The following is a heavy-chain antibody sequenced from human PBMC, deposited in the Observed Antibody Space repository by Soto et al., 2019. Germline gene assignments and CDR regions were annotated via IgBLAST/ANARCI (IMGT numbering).Heavy chain of an antibody. CDR1: GGSFSGYY. D-gene: IGHD3-10*01. CDR2: INHSGST. CDR3: ARAYGSGSYYKNTYYYYMDV. V-gene: IGHV4-34*01. Sequence: SETLSLTCAVYGGSFSGYYWSWIRQPPGKGLEWIGEINHSGSTNYNPSLKSRVTISVDTSKNQFSLKLSSVTAADMAVYYCARAYGSGSYYKNTYYYYMDVWGKGTTVTVSS. J-gene: IGHJ6*03.